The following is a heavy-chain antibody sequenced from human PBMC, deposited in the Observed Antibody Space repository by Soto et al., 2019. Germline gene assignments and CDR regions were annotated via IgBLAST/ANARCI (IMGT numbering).Heavy chain of an antibody. CDR1: GFIFSTHS. J-gene: IGHJ4*02. V-gene: IGHV3-48*02. D-gene: IGHD2-15*01. CDR2: ISSSSSTI. Sequence: PVGSLRLSCVDSGFIFSTHSMNWVRQAPGKGLGWVSYISSSSSTIYYADSVRGRFAISRDNAKNSLYLQMNSLRDEDTAVYYCARGYCSGGSCYSASDYWGQGTLVTVSS. CDR3: ARGYCSGGSCYSASDY.